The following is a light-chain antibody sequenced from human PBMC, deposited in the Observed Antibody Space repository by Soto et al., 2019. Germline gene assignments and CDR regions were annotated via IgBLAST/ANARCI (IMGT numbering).Light chain of an antibody. J-gene: IGLJ2*01. CDR1: SSDVGGYNF. Sequence: QSVLTQPPSASGSPGQSVTVSCTGTSSDVGGYNFVSWYQLHPGKAPKLMIYEVNKRPSGVPARFSGSKSGNTASLTVSGLQAEDEADYYCSSYAGSNIVFSGGTKVTVL. CDR3: SSYAGSNIV. V-gene: IGLV2-8*01. CDR2: EVN.